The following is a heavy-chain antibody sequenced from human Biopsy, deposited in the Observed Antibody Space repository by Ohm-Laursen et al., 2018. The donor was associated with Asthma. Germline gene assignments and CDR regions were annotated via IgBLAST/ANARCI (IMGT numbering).Heavy chain of an antibody. CDR1: GYNFISFA. V-gene: IGHV1-3*04. Sequence: GASVKVSCKASGYNFISFAIHWVRQAPGQRLEWMGWVNTGNGDTKYSQKFQGRVTITRDTSASTAYMELRSLSPEDTATYYCAGTYDDFWQGQEKDVFGVWGQGTMVTVSS. D-gene: IGHD3-3*01. CDR2: VNTGNGDT. CDR3: AGTYDDFWQGQEKDVFGV. J-gene: IGHJ3*01.